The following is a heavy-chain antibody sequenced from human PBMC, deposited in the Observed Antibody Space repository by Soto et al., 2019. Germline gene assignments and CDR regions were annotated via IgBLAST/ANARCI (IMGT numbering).Heavy chain of an antibody. CDR3: ARGWEVVVAATLNYAFDI. D-gene: IGHD2-15*01. Sequence: QVQLVQSGAEVKKPGASVKVSCKASGYTFTSYGISWVRQAPGQGLEWMGWISAYNGNTNYAQKLQGRVTMTTDTSTSKAYMELRSLRSDDTAVYYCARGWEVVVAATLNYAFDIWGQGTMVTVSS. J-gene: IGHJ3*02. V-gene: IGHV1-18*01. CDR2: ISAYNGNT. CDR1: GYTFTSYG.